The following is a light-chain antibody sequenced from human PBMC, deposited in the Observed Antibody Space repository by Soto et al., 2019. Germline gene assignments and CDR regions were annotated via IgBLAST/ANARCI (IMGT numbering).Light chain of an antibody. J-gene: IGKJ1*01. V-gene: IGKV1-5*03. CDR1: QSVSPW. CDR2: KAS. CDR3: QQYNTFPWT. Sequence: DIHMTQFPSTLSASIGDRITITCRASQSVSPWLAWYQQKPGKAPNLLIYKASTLESGVPSRFSGSGSGTEFTLTISILQPDDFATYYCQQYNTFPWTFGQGTQVEMK.